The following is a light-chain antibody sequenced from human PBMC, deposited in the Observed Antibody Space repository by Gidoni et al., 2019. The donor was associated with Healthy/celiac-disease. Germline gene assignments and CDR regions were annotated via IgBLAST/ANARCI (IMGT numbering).Light chain of an antibody. CDR3: QQYYSYPLT. J-gene: IGKJ3*01. Sequence: AIRMTQSPSSFSASTGDRVTLTCRASQGISSYLAWYQHKPGKAPKLLIYAASTLQSGVPSRFSGSGSRTDFTLTISCLQSEDFATYYCQQYYSYPLTFGPGTKSGYQT. V-gene: IGKV1-8*01. CDR1: QGISSY. CDR2: AAS.